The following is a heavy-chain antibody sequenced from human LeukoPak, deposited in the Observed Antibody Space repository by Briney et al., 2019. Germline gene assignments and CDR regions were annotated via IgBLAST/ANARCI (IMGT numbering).Heavy chain of an antibody. CDR3: AGGTYSSSSDY. CDR2: IYHSGST. D-gene: IGHD6-6*01. V-gene: IGHV4-38-2*02. J-gene: IGHJ4*02. Sequence: SETLPLTCTVSGYSISSGYYWGWIRQPPGKGLEWIGSIYHSGSTYYNPSLKSRVTISVDTSKNQFSLKLSSVTAADTAVYYCAGGTYSSSSDYWGQGTLVTVSS. CDR1: GYSISSGYY.